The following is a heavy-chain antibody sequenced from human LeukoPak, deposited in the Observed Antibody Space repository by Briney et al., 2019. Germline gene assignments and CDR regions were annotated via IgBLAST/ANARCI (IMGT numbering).Heavy chain of an antibody. CDR2: INRSGST. CDR3: ARSAPYSGYDPEFDY. V-gene: IGHV4-34*01. J-gene: IGHJ4*02. Sequence: SETLSLTCAVYGGSFSGYYWSWIRQPPGKGLEWIGEINRSGSTNYNPSLKSRVTISVDTSKNQFSLKLSSVTAADTAVYYCARSAPYSGYDPEFDYWGQGTLVTVSS. CDR1: GGSFSGYY. D-gene: IGHD5-12*01.